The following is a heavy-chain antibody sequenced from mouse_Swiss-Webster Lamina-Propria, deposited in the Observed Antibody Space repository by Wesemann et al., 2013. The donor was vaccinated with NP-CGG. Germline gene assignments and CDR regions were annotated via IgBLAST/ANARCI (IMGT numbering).Heavy chain of an antibody. CDR1: GFDFSRYW. Sequence: EVKLLESGGGLVQPGGSLKLPCAASGFDFSRYWMSWVRQAPGKGLEWIGEINPDSSTINYTPSLKDKFIISRDNAKNTLYLQMSKVRSEDTALYYCASLNWDGDYWGQGTTLTVSS. D-gene: IGHD4-1*01. J-gene: IGHJ2*01. V-gene: IGHV4-1*02. CDR3: ASLNWDGDY. CDR2: INPDSSTI.